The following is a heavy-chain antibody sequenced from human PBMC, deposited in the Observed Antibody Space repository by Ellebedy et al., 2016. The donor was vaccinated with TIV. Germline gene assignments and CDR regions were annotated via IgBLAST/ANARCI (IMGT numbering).Heavy chain of an antibody. V-gene: IGHV3-33*01. CDR2: IWYDGSNK. J-gene: IGHJ4*02. CDR1: GFTFSGFG. D-gene: IGHD2-2*02. Sequence: GESLKISCAASGFTFSGFGIHWVRQAPGKGLEWVAVIWYDGSNKYYADSVKGRFTISRDNSKNTLYLQMNSLRAEDTAVYYCGREKGAKGLYWGQGTLVTVSS. CDR3: GREKGAKGLY.